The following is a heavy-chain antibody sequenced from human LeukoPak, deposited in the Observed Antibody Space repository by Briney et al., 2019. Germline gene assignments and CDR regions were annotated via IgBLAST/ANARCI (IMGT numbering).Heavy chain of an antibody. J-gene: IGHJ4*02. V-gene: IGHV4-4*02. D-gene: IGHD4-17*01. CDR2: IHHTGST. Sequence: WETLSLTCAVSGYSISSGYWWSWVRQPPGKGLEWIGEIHHTGSTNYNPSLKSRVTISVDKSKNQFSLKLTSVTAADTAVYYCARNGDYSADSWGQGTLLTVSS. CDR3: ARNGDYSADS. CDR1: GYSISSGYW.